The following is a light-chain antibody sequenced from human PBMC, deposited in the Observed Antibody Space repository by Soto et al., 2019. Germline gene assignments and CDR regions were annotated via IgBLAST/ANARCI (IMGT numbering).Light chain of an antibody. CDR1: SSDVGGYNY. CDR3: SSYAGSNKAV. CDR2: EAS. J-gene: IGLJ1*01. V-gene: IGLV2-8*01. Sequence: QSALTQPPSASGSPGQSVTISCTGTSSDVGGYNYVSWYQQHPGKAPKLMIYEASKRPSGVPDRFSGSKSGNTASLTVSGLQAEDEADYYCSSYAGSNKAVFGTGTKVTVL.